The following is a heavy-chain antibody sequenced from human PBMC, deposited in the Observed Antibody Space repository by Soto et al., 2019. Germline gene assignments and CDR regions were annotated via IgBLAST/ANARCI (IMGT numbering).Heavy chain of an antibody. CDR3: ARDLEVRGVMVV. D-gene: IGHD3-10*01. J-gene: IGHJ6*02. CDR1: GFTFSSYG. V-gene: IGHV3-33*01. CDR2: IWYDGSNK. Sequence: QVQLVESGGGVVQPGRSLRLSCAASGFTFSSYGMHWVRQAPGKGLEWVAVIWYDGSNKYYADSVKGRFTISRDNSKNTLYLQMSSLRAGDRAVYYCARDLEVRGVMVVWGQGTKVTVSS.